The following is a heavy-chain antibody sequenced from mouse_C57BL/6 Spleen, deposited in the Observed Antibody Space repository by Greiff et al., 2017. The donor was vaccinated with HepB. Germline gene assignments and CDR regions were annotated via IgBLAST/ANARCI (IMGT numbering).Heavy chain of an antibody. CDR2: ISSGGDYI. D-gene: IGHD1-1*01. V-gene: IGHV5-9-1*02. Sequence: EVQLVESGEGLVKPGGSLKLSCAASGFTFSSYAMSWVRQTPEKRLEWVAYISSGGDYIYYADTVKGRFTISRDNARNTLYLQMSSLKSEDTAMYYCTRDHDYSAWFAYWGLGTLVTVSA. CDR1: GFTFSSYA. J-gene: IGHJ3*01. CDR3: TRDHDYSAWFAY.